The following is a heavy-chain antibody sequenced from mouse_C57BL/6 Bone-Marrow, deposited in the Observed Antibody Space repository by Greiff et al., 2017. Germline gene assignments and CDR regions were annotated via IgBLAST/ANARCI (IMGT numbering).Heavy chain of an antibody. V-gene: IGHV1-66*01. Sequence: VQLQQSGPELVKPGASVKISCKASGYSFTSYYIHWVKQRPGQGLEWIGWIYPGSGNTQYNEKFKGKATLTADTSSSTAYMQLSSLTSEDSAVYYYECYSACYGYVDVWGTGTTVTVSS. CDR3: ECYSACYGYVDV. J-gene: IGHJ1*03. D-gene: IGHD6-1*01. CDR2: IYPGSGNT. CDR1: GYSFTSYY.